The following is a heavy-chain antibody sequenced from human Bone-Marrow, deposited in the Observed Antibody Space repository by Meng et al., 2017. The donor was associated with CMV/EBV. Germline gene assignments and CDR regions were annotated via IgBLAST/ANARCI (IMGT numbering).Heavy chain of an antibody. D-gene: IGHD2-2*02. CDR1: YY. CDR3: AREWGGLGYCSSTSCYTEGWFDP. V-gene: IGHV4-31*02. CDR2: IYYSGST. J-gene: IGHJ5*02. Sequence: YYWSWIRQHPGKGLEWIGYIYYSGSTYYTPSLKSRVTISVDTSKSQFSLKLSSVTAADTAVYYCAREWGGLGYCSSTSCYTEGWFDPWGQGTLVTVSS.